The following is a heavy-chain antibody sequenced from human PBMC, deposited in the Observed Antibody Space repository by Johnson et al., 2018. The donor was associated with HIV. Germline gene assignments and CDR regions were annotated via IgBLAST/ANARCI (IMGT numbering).Heavy chain of an antibody. CDR2: ISYDGSNK. V-gene: IGHV3-30*18. J-gene: IGHJ3*02. D-gene: IGHD6-19*01. Sequence: QEQLVESGGGVVQPGRSLRLSCAASGFTFSSYGMHWVRQAPGKGLEWVAVISYDGSNKYYADSVKGRFTISRDNAKNSLYLQMNSLRAEDTALYYCAKVSGWYTWGVFDIWGQGTMVTVSS. CDR3: AKVSGWYTWGVFDI. CDR1: GFTFSSYG.